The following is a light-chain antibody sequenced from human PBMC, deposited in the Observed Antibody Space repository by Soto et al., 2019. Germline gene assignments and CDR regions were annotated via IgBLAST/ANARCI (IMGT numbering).Light chain of an antibody. J-gene: IGLJ2*01. CDR1: SSNIGSNT. CDR3: ATWDDTLNGDVV. V-gene: IGLV1-44*01. Sequence: QSVLTQPPSASGTPGQRVTISCSGGSSNIGSNTVNWYQQLPGTAPRLLIYSTFQRPSGVPDRFSGSKSGTSASLAINGLQSEDEADYYCATWDDTLNGDVVFGGGTKLNVL. CDR2: STF.